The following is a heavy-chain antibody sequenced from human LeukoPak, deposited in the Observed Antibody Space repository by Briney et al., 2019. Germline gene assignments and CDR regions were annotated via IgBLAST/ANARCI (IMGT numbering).Heavy chain of an antibody. CDR2: IYYSGST. Sequence: SETLSLTCTVSGGSISSYYWSWIRQPPGKGLEWIGYIYYSGSTNYNPSLKSRVTISVDTSKNQFSLKPSSVTAADTAVYYCARANYYYDSSGYYYNDAFDIWGQGTMVTVSS. J-gene: IGHJ3*02. CDR3: ARANYYYDSSGYYYNDAFDI. V-gene: IGHV4-59*01. D-gene: IGHD3-22*01. CDR1: GGSISSYY.